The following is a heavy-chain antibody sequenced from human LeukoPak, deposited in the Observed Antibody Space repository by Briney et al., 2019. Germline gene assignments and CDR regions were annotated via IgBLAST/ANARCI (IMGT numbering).Heavy chain of an antibody. V-gene: IGHV3-30*02. CDR1: GFTFSSYG. CDR2: IRYDGSNK. Sequence: PGGSLRLSCAASGFTFSSYGMHWVRQAPGKGLEWVAFIRYDGSNKYYADSVKGRFIISRDNSKNTLYLQMNSLRAEDTAVYYCAKTVLPDYGDYGSGPDYWGQGTLVTVSS. J-gene: IGHJ4*02. D-gene: IGHD4-17*01. CDR3: AKTVLPDYGDYGSGPDY.